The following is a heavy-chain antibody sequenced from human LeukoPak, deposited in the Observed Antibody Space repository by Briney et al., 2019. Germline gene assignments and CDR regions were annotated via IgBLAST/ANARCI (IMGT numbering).Heavy chain of an antibody. CDR3: ARSGLWFGEYAFDI. D-gene: IGHD3-10*01. J-gene: IGHJ3*02. CDR1: GGSLSSGDYH. CDR2: IDNSGTT. Sequence: PSETLSLTCTVSGGSLSSGDYHWAWVRQTPGKGPDWIANIDNSGTTHYNPSLRSRVTISIDTSKNQFSLKLSSVTAADTAVYYCARSGLWFGEYAFDIWGQGTMVTVSS. V-gene: IGHV4-39*07.